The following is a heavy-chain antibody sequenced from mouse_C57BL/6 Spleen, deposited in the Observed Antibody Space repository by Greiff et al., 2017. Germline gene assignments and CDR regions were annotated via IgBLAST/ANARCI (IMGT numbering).Heavy chain of an antibody. J-gene: IGHJ2*01. CDR3: ARWANWYYFDD. CDR2: IYPGDGDT. Sequence: QVQLQQSGAELVKPGASVKISCKASGYAFSSYWMNWVKQRPGKGLEWIGQIYPGDGDTNYNGKFKGKATLTADKSSSTAYMQLSSLTSADSAVYFCARWANWYYFDDWGKGTTLTVSS. D-gene: IGHD4-1*01. CDR1: GYAFSSYW. V-gene: IGHV1-80*01.